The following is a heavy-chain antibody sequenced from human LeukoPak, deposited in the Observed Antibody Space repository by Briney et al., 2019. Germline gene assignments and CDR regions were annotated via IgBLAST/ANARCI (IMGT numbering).Heavy chain of an antibody. CDR2: ISGSGGST. V-gene: IGHV3-23*01. Sequence: PGGSLRLSCAASGFTFSSYGMSWVRQAPGKGLEWVSAISGSGGSTYYAGSVKGRFTISRDNSKNTLYLQMNSLRAEDTAVYYCAKIKATVTTIDYWGQGTLVTVSS. CDR1: GFTFSSYG. J-gene: IGHJ4*02. D-gene: IGHD4-17*01. CDR3: AKIKATVTTIDY.